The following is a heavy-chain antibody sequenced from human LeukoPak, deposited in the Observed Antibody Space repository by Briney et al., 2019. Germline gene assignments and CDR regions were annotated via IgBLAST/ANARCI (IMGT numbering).Heavy chain of an antibody. V-gene: IGHV3-53*01. CDR2: ICSDNS. J-gene: IGHJ4*02. CDR1: GFTVSTNS. Sequence: GGSLRLSCTVSGFTVSTNSMSSVRQAPGPGVEWVLFICSDNSHYSDSVKGRFTIAKDNSKNTLYLQMNSLRAEDTAVYYCAGRAGAYSHPYDYWGQGTLVTVSS. D-gene: IGHD4/OR15-4a*01. CDR3: AGRAGAYSHPYDY.